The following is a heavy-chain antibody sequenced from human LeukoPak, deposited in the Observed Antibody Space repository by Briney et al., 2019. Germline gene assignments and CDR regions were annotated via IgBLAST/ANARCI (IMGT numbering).Heavy chain of an antibody. V-gene: IGHV1-46*01. CDR2: INPGGGST. D-gene: IGHD2-2*01. CDR1: GYTFTSYY. Sequence: GASVRFSCKASGYTFTSYYMHWVRQAPGQGLEWMGIINPGGGSTSYAQKFQGRVTMTRDTSTSTVYMELSSLRSEDTAVYYCARDQLVDAPFDYWGQGTLATVSS. J-gene: IGHJ4*02. CDR3: ARDQLVDAPFDY.